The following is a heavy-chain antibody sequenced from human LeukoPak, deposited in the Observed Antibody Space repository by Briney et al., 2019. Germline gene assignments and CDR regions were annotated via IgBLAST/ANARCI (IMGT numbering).Heavy chain of an antibody. CDR1: GFTFSNYW. J-gene: IGHJ4*02. CDR2: ISGSGTNA. CDR3: ATKVVTVYDY. D-gene: IGHD2-21*02. V-gene: IGHV3-23*01. Sequence: GGSLRLSCAASGFTFSNYWMSWVRQAPGKGLEWVSAISGSGTNAYYTDSVKGRFTISRDNSKNTLYLQMNNLRAEDTAVYYCATKVVTVYDYWGQGTLVTVSS.